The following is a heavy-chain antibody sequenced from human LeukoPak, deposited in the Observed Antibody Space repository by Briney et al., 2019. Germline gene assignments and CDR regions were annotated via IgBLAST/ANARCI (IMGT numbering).Heavy chain of an antibody. CDR2: INHSGST. CDR3: ARTSGFFDSSGFYQQNPYYFQY. V-gene: IGHV4-34*01. J-gene: IGHJ4*02. D-gene: IGHD3-22*01. Sequence: KPSETLSLTCAVYGGSFSGYYWSWIRQPPGKGLEWIGEINHSGSTNYNPSLKSRVTISVDTSKNQFSLNVTSVTGADTAVYYCARTSGFFDSSGFYQQNPYYFQYWGQGVLVTVSS. CDR1: GGSFSGYY.